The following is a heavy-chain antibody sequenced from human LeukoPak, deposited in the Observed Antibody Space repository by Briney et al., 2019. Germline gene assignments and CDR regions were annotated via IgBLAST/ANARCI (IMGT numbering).Heavy chain of an antibody. CDR3: AKELRPGIAVVDY. CDR1: GFTFSTYV. CDR2: INGRGGST. V-gene: IGHV3-23*01. D-gene: IGHD6-19*01. J-gene: IGHJ4*02. Sequence: GGSLRLSCTGSGFTFSTYVMSWVRQAPGKGLEWVSAINGRGGSTYYADSVKGRFTISRDNSQNTLFLQMNSLRVEDTALYYCAKELRPGIAVVDYWGQGTLVTVSS.